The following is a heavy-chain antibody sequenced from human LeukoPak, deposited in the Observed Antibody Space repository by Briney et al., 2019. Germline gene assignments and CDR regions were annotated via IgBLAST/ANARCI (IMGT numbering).Heavy chain of an antibody. CDR2: IWFDGSNK. CDR1: GFTFSSYG. Sequence: GRSLRLSCAASGFTFSSYGMHWVRQAPGKGLEWVAVIWFDGSNKNYADSVKGRFTISRDNSKNTVYLQMSSLRAEDTAVYYCARDRITMARGVMPLLQPWGQGTLVTVSS. V-gene: IGHV3-33*08. D-gene: IGHD3-10*01. CDR3: ARDRITMARGVMPLLQP. J-gene: IGHJ4*02.